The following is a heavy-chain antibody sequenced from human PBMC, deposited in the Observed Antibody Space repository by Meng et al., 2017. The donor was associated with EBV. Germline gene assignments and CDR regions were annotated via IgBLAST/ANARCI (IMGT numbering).Heavy chain of an antibody. D-gene: IGHD3-22*01. V-gene: IGHV1-18*01. CDR3: ARDGRLYDTPSPFDY. Sequence: QVLLGQSGAGVKKPGAQVKVSCKASGYTFTSYGISWVRQAPGQGLEWMGWISAYNGNTNYAQKLQGRVTMTTDTSTSTAYMELRSLRSDDTAVYYCARDGRLYDTPSPFDYWGQGTLVTVSS. CDR2: ISAYNGNT. CDR1: GYTFTSYG. J-gene: IGHJ4*02.